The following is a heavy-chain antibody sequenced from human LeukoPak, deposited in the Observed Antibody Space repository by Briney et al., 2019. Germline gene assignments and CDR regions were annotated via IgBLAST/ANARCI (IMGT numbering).Heavy chain of an antibody. J-gene: IGHJ4*02. CDR1: GGSFSGYY. D-gene: IGHD5-18*01. V-gene: IGHV4-34*01. CDR2: INHSGST. CDR3: AGYRSGRNY. Sequence: PSETLSLTCAVYGGSFSGYYWSWIRQPPGKGLEWIGEINHSGSTNYNPSLKSRVTISVDTSKNQFSLKLSSVTAADTAVYYCAGYRSGRNYWGQGTLVTASS.